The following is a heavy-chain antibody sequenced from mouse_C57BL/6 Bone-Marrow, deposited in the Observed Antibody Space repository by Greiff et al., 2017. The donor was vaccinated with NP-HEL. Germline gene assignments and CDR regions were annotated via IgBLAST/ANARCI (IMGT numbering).Heavy chain of an antibody. J-gene: IGHJ4*01. V-gene: IGHV5-4*01. CDR1: GFTFSSYA. Sequence: EVKLVESGGGLVKPGGSLKLSCAASGFTFSSYAMSWVRQTPEKRLAWVATISDGGSYTYYPDNVKGRFTISRDNAKNNLYLQMSHLKSEDTAMYYCARDRGDHPYAMDYWGQGTSVTVSS. CDR2: ISDGGSYT. CDR3: ARDRGDHPYAMDY.